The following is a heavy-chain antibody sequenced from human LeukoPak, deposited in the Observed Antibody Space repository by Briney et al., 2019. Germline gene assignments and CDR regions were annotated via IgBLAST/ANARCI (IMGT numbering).Heavy chain of an antibody. CDR1: GFTFSRYA. J-gene: IGHJ4*02. CDR2: ISSNGGST. CDR3: VRGWYSSGPFDY. Sequence: PGGSLRLSCAASGFTFSRYAMHWVRQAPGKGLESVSAISSNGGSTYYANSVKGRFTISRDTAKNSLYLQMNSLRAEDTAVYYCVRGWYSSGPFDYWGQGTLVTVSS. V-gene: IGHV3-64*01. D-gene: IGHD6-19*01.